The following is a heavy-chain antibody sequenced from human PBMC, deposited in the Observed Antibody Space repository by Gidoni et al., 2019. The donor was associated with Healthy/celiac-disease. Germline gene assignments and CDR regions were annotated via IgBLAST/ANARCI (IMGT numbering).Heavy chain of an antibody. V-gene: IGHV4-34*01. CDR2: INHSGST. CDR1: GGSFSGYY. Sequence: QVQLQQWGAGLLKPSETLSLTCAVYGGSFSGYYWSWIRQPPGKGLEWIGEINHSGSTNYNPSLKSRVTISVDTSKNQFSLKLSSVTAADTAVYYCARGGGYSYGNAYYGMDVWGQGTTVTVSS. J-gene: IGHJ6*02. CDR3: ARGGGYSYGNAYYGMDV. D-gene: IGHD5-18*01.